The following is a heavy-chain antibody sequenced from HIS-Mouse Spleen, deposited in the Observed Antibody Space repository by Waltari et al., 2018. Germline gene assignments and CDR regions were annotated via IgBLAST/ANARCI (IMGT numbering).Heavy chain of an antibody. V-gene: IGHV3-21*01. Sequence: EVQLVQSGGGLVKPGGSLRLSCAASGFTFSSYSMNWVRQAPGKGLEWVASSRSSSSYIYYADSVKGRFTSSRDNAKNSLYLQMNSLRAEDTAVYYCARRLLTGDAFDIWGQGTMVTVSS. J-gene: IGHJ3*02. CDR3: ARRLLTGDAFDI. CDR1: GFTFSSYS. D-gene: IGHD7-27*01. CDR2: SRSSSSYI.